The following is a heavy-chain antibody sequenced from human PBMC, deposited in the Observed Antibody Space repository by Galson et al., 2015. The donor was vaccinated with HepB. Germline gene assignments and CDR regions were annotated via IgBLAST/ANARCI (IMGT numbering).Heavy chain of an antibody. CDR1: GFSVSNDG. CDR2: IKSKTEGGTV. V-gene: IGHV3-15*07. CDR3: TTYKGYADN. J-gene: IGHJ4*02. D-gene: IGHD2-2*01. Sequence: SLRLSCAASGFSVSNDGMSWVRRAPGKGLEWVGRIKSKTEGGTVEYSASVKGRFTISRDDSQNTLSLQMNSLKTEDTAVYYCTTYKGYADNWGQGTLVTVSS.